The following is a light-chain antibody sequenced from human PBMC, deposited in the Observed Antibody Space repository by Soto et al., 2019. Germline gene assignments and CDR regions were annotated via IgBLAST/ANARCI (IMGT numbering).Light chain of an antibody. CDR1: QSISSW. J-gene: IGKJ4*01. V-gene: IGKV1-5*03. Sequence: DIQMTQSPSTLSASVGDRVTITCRASQSISSWLAWYQQKPGKAPKVLIYKASSLDSGVPSRFSGSGSGTEFSLTISSLQPDDFATDYCQQYNSYSPLTFGGGTKVEIK. CDR2: KAS. CDR3: QQYNSYSPLT.